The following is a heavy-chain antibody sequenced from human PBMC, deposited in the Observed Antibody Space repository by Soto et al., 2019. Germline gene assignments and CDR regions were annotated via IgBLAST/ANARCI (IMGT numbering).Heavy chain of an antibody. D-gene: IGHD1-1*01. CDR1: GYGFTTYG. Sequence: QIHLVQSGAEVKKPGASVKVSCKGSGYGFTTYGITWVRQAPVQGLEWMAWISAHNGNTNYAQKLQGRVTVTRDTSTSTAYMELRRLRSDDTAVYYCARGRYGDYWGQGALVTVSS. J-gene: IGHJ4*02. V-gene: IGHV1-18*01. CDR2: ISAHNGNT. CDR3: ARGRYGDY.